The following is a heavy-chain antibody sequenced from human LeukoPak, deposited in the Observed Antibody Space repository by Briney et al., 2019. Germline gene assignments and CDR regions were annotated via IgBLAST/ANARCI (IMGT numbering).Heavy chain of an antibody. CDR2: INHSGST. V-gene: IGHV4-34*01. Sequence: PSETLCLTCAVYGGSFSGYYGSWIRQPPEKGLEWIGEINHSGSTNYNPSLKSRVTISVDTSKNQFSLKLTSVTAADTAVYYCARGLRYSSSFYYYYYMDVWGKGTPVIVSS. CDR3: ARGLRYSSSFYYYYYMDV. CDR1: GGSFSGYY. D-gene: IGHD6-6*01. J-gene: IGHJ6*03.